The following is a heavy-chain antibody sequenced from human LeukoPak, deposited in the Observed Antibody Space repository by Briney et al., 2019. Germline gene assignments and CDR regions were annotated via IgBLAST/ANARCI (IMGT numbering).Heavy chain of an antibody. CDR2: IYHSGST. CDR1: GGSISSYY. V-gene: IGHV4-59*04. D-gene: IGHD4-11*01. Sequence: SETLSLTCTVSGGSISSYYWSWIRQPAGKGLEWIGSIYHSGSTYYNPSLKSRVTISVDTSKNQFSLKLSSVTAADTAVYYCAGTTNHYYYYYMDVWGKGTTVTVSS. J-gene: IGHJ6*03. CDR3: AGTTNHYYYYYMDV.